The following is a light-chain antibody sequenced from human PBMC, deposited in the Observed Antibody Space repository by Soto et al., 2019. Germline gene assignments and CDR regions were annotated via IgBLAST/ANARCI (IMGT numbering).Light chain of an antibody. CDR2: GTS. CDR3: QQLDDYPIT. CDR1: QGISTN. V-gene: IGKV1-9*01. J-gene: IGKJ5*01. Sequence: DIHLTQSPSFLSASVGDRVTITCRASQGISTNLAWYQQKPGQVPKLLIYGTSTLKSGVPSRFRGNRSGADFTLTITYVQPEDFATCYCQQLDDYPITFGQGTRLEI.